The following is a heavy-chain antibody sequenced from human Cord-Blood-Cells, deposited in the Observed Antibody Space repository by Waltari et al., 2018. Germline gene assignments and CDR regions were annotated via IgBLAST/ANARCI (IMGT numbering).Heavy chain of an antibody. D-gene: IGHD3-3*01. CDR3: ARAGGRFLEWNWFDP. V-gene: IGHV4-34*01. CDR2: INHSGST. J-gene: IGHJ5*02. CDR1: GGSFSGYY. Sequence: QVQLQQWGAGLLKPSETLSLTCAVYGGSFSGYYWSCIRQPPGKGLEWIGEINHSGSTNYNPSLKSRVTISVDTSKNQFSLKLSSVTAADTAVYYCARAGGRFLEWNWFDPWGQGTLVTVSS.